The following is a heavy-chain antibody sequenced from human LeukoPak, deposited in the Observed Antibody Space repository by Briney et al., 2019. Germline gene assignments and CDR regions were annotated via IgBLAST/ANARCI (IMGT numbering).Heavy chain of an antibody. CDR2: ISWDSGTT. CDR3: AKDSGWFGELLSGIDS. V-gene: IGHV3-9*01. D-gene: IGHD3-10*01. Sequence: GGSLRLSCAASGFTFEDYAMHWVRQAPGKGLEWVSAISWDSGTTGYADSVKGRFTISRDNAKNSLFLHMSSLSPEDTALYYCAKDSGWFGELLSGIDSWGQGSLVTVSS. CDR1: GFTFEDYA. J-gene: IGHJ4*02.